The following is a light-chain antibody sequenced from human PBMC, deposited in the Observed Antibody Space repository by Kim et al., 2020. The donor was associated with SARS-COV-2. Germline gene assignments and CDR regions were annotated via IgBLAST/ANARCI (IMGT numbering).Light chain of an antibody. CDR3: QVWDSSTCV. V-gene: IGLV3-9*01. CDR2: SDT. J-gene: IGLJ3*02. Sequence: VARGQTASITCGGNNIVTKYVQWYQQKRGQAPVLVLYSDTKRPSGIPERFSGSNSGNTATLTSSRAQAGDEADYYCQVWDSSTCVFGGGTQLTVL. CDR1: NIVTKY.